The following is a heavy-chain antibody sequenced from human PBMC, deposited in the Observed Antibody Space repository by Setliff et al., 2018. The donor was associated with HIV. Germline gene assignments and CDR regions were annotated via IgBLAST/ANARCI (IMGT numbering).Heavy chain of an antibody. CDR2: IRSKAYGGTT. V-gene: IGHV3-49*04. D-gene: IGHD5-18*01. Sequence: SLRLSCTASGFTFGDYAMNWVRQAPGKGLEWVGFIRSKAYGGTTEYAASVKGRFTISRDDSKSIAYLQMNSLKTEDTAMYYCSARYSYGPQFDYWGQGTLVTVS. CDR1: GFTFGDYA. J-gene: IGHJ4*02. CDR3: SARYSYGPQFDY.